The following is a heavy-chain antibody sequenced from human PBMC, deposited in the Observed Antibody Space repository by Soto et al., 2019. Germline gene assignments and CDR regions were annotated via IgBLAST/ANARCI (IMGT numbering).Heavy chain of an antibody. CDR2: IYYSGST. CDR1: GGSISSYY. Sequence: KPSETLSLTCTVSGGSISSYYWSWIRQPPGKGLEWIGYIYYSGSTNYNPSLKSRVTISVDTSKNQFSLKLSSVTAADTAVYYCARERPSELLDYWGQGTLVTVSS. V-gene: IGHV4-59*01. CDR3: ARERPSELLDY. J-gene: IGHJ4*02. D-gene: IGHD1-26*01.